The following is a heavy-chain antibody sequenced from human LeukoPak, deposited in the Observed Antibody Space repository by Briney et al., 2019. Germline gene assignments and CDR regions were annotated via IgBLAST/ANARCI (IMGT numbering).Heavy chain of an antibody. CDR2: ISSGGSTI. J-gene: IGHJ6*03. V-gene: IGHV3-48*04. CDR3: ARDGPTIGVHYYMDV. CDR1: GFIFSSYA. Sequence: GGSLRLSCAASGFIFSSYAMNWVRQAPGKGLEWVSYISSGGSTIFYADSVKGRFTVSRDNAKNSLFLQMNSLRAEDTAVYYCARDGPTIGVHYYMDVWGEGTTVTVSS.